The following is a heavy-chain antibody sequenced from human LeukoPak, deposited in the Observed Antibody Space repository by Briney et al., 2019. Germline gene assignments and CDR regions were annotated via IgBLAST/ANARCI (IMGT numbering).Heavy chain of an antibody. V-gene: IGHV4-4*02. CDR3: ARALRFSSSWYNLDP. Sequence: PSETLSLTCAVSGVSISSNNWWSWVRQPPGKGLEWIGEINHSGSTNYNPSLKSRVTISVDTSKNQFSLKLSSVTAADTAVYYCARALRFSSSWYNLDPWGQGTLVTVSS. CDR1: GVSISSNNW. J-gene: IGHJ5*02. D-gene: IGHD6-13*01. CDR2: INHSGST.